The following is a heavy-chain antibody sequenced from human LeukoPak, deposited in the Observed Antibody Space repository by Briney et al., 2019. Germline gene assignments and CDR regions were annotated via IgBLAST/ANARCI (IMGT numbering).Heavy chain of an antibody. CDR3: ARLITGTRVLDY. CDR2: INPNSGGT. V-gene: IGHV1-2*02. CDR1: GYTLTELS. Sequence: ASVKVSCKVSGYTLTELSMHWVRQAPGQGLEWMGWINPNSGGTNYAQKFQGRVTMTRDTSISTAYMELSRLRSDDTAVYYCARLITGTRVLDYWGQGTLVTVSS. J-gene: IGHJ4*02. D-gene: IGHD1-7*01.